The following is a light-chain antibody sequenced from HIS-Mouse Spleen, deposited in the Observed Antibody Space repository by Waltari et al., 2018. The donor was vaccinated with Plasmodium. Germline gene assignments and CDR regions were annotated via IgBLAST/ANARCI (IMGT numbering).Light chain of an antibody. CDR2: QDS. V-gene: IGLV3-1*01. CDR1: KLGAKY. Sequence: SYELTQPPSVSASPGQTASITCSGDKLGAKYACWYQQKPGQSPVLVIYQDSKRPSGIPERFSGSNSGNTATLTISGTQAMDEADYYCQAWDSSTVVFGGGTKLTVL. J-gene: IGLJ2*01. CDR3: QAWDSSTVV.